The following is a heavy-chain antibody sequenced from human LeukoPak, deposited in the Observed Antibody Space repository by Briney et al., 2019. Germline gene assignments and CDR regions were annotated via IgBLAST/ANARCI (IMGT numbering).Heavy chain of an antibody. J-gene: IGHJ5*02. CDR3: ARGLAHIVVVPAARSLSWFDP. CDR1: GGSISSYY. V-gene: IGHV4-59*08. D-gene: IGHD2-2*01. Sequence: TSETLSLTCTVSGGSISSYYWSWIRQPPGKGLEWIGYIYYSGSTNYNPSLKSRVTISVDTSKNQFSLKLSSVTAADTAVYYCARGLAHIVVVPAARSLSWFDPWGQGTLVTVSS. CDR2: IYYSGST.